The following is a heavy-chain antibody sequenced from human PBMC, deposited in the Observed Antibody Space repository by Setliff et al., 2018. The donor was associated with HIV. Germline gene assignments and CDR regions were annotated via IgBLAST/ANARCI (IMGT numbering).Heavy chain of an antibody. CDR2: ISYDGSNK. CDR3: AKEVWIAVASTPDAFEI. Sequence: LSLSCVASGFTFSDYGMHWVRQAPGKGLEWVAVISYDGSNKYYADSVKGRFTISRDNSKNTLYLQMNSLRAEDTAMYYCAKEVWIAVASTPDAFEIWGQGTMVTVSS. D-gene: IGHD6-19*01. J-gene: IGHJ3*02. V-gene: IGHV3-30*06. CDR1: GFTFSDYG.